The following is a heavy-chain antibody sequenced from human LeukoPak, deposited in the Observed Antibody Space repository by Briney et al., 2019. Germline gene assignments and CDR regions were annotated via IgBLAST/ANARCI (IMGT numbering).Heavy chain of an antibody. J-gene: IGHJ3*02. V-gene: IGHV4-39*01. Sequence: PSDTLSLTCTVSGRSISSSSYYWGWIRKPPGKGLERIGGFYYCGSTYYNPSLKSRVTISVDTSKNQYSLKLSSVTAADTAVYYCARPLIVVSPSATYDAFDIWGQGTRVTVS. CDR3: ARPLIVVSPSATYDAFDI. CDR2: FYYCGST. CDR1: GRSISSSSYY. D-gene: IGHD2-15*01.